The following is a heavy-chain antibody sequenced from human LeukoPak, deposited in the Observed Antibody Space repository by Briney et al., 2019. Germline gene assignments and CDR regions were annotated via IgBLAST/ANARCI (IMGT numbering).Heavy chain of an antibody. Sequence: GGSLRLSCAASGFTFSSYAMSWVRQAPGKGLEWVAVISYDGSNKYYADSVKGRFTISRDNPENTLFLQMNSLKPEDTALYYCARDNYGGDYWGQGTLVTVSS. CDR2: ISYDGSNK. CDR1: GFTFSSYA. CDR3: ARDNYGGDY. V-gene: IGHV3-30-3*01. D-gene: IGHD4-23*01. J-gene: IGHJ4*02.